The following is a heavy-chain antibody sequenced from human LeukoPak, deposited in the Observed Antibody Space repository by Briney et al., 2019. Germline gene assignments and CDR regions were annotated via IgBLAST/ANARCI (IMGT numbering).Heavy chain of an antibody. J-gene: IGHJ3*02. CDR3: AKDPPITPSGDFFDI. Sequence: GGSLRLSCAASGFTFSSYGMSWVRQAPGKGLEWVSAISGSGGSTYYAGSVRGRFTISRDNSKNTLYLQMNSLRREDTAVYYCAKDPPITPSGDFFDIWGQGTMVTVSS. V-gene: IGHV3-23*01. CDR1: GFTFSSYG. D-gene: IGHD1-14*01. CDR2: ISGSGGST.